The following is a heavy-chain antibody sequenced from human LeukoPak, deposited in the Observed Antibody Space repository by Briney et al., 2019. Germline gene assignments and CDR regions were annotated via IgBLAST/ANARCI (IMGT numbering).Heavy chain of an antibody. CDR3: AKDNPNWGSFDI. D-gene: IGHD3-16*01. CDR2: ISGDGGST. J-gene: IGHJ3*02. CDR1: XFTFNNYA. V-gene: IGHV3-43*02. Sequence: GGSLRLSCAASXFTFNNYAMHWVRQAPGNGLEWVSLISGDGGSTYYAASVKGRFTISRDNSNNSLYLQMNSLRPEDTALYYCAKDNPNWGSFDIWGQGTMVTVSS.